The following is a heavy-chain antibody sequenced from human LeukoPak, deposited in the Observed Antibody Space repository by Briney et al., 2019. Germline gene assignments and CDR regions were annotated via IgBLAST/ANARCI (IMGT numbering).Heavy chain of an antibody. CDR1: GYTFTSYY. CDR2: VNPSGGST. V-gene: IGHV1-46*01. J-gene: IGHJ4*02. Sequence: ASVKLSRKASGYTFTSYYLHWVRQAPGQGLEWMGMVNPSGGSTSYAQKFQGRVTMTRDTSTTTVYMELSSLRSDDTAVFYCARRHKHYYQIDYWGQGTLVTVSS. D-gene: IGHD1-26*01. CDR3: ARRHKHYYQIDY.